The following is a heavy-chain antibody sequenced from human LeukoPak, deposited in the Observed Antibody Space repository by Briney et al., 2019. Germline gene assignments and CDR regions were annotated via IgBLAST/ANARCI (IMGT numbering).Heavy chain of an antibody. V-gene: IGHV5-51*01. Sequence: GEPLKISCKGSGYSFTSYWIGWVRQMPGKGLEWMGIIYPGDSDTRYSPSFQGQVTISADKSISTAYLQWSSLKASDTAMYYCARQESGFCSSTSCHHYYYYYGMDVWGQGTTVTVSS. CDR2: IYPGDSDT. J-gene: IGHJ6*02. CDR3: ARQESGFCSSTSCHHYYYYYGMDV. D-gene: IGHD2-2*01. CDR1: GYSFTSYW.